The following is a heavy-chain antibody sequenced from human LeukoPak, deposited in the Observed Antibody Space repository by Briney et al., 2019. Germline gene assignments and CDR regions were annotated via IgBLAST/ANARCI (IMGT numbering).Heavy chain of an antibody. CDR1: GFTFSKYG. CDR2: LNADGNSI. CDR3: AGAYSAYDPFDY. D-gene: IGHD5-12*01. J-gene: IGHJ4*02. Sequence: GGSLRLSCAASGFTFSKYGMHWVRQAPGKGLVWVSRLNADGNSITYADSVRGRFTISRDNAKNTVHLQMNSLRVEDTAIYFCAGAYSAYDPFDYWGQGILVTVSS. V-gene: IGHV3-74*01.